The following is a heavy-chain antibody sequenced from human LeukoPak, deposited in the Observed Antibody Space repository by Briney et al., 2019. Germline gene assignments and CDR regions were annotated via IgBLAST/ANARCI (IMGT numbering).Heavy chain of an antibody. D-gene: IGHD3-10*01. J-gene: IGHJ5*02. CDR1: GYTFTGYY. V-gene: IGHV1-2*06. CDR2: INPNSGGT. Sequence: ASLKVSCKASGYTFTGYYMHWVRQAPGEGLEWMGRINPNSGGTNYGQKFQGRVTRTRETSISTAYRELSRLRSEDTAVYYCATSLYYYGSGSSNWFDPWGQGTLVTVSS. CDR3: ATSLYYYGSGSSNWFDP.